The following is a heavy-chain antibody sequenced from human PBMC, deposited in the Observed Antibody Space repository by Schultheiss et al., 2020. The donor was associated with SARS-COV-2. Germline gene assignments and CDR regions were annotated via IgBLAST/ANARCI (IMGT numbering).Heavy chain of an antibody. V-gene: IGHV3-48*04. CDR3: ARLHYSSGWLFDY. D-gene: IGHD6-19*01. CDR1: GFTFSSYS. CDR2: ISSSGSTI. J-gene: IGHJ4*02. Sequence: GGSLRLSCAASGFTFSSYSMNWVRQAPGKGLEWVSYISSSGSTIYYADSVKGRFTISRDNAKNSLYLQMNSLRAEDTAVYYCARLHYSSGWLFDYWGQGTLVTVSS.